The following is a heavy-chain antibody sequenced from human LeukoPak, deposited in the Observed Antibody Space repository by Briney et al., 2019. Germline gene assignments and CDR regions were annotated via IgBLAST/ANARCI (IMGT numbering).Heavy chain of an antibody. D-gene: IGHD5-12*01. V-gene: IGHV5-51*01. J-gene: IGHJ4*02. Sequence: RGESLKISCKGSGYSFTSYWIGWVRQMPVKGLEWMGIIYPDDPDTRYSPSFQGQVTISADKSISTAYLQWSSLKASDTAMYYCARLDIVATCFDYWGQGTLVTVSS. CDR3: ARLDIVATCFDY. CDR2: IYPDDPDT. CDR1: GYSFTSYW.